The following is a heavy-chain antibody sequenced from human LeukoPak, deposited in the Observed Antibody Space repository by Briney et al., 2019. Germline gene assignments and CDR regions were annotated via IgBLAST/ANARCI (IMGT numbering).Heavy chain of an antibody. CDR3: ARPQSLTNYYYYYGMDV. D-gene: IGHD3-3*01. V-gene: IGHV7-4-1*02. CDR2: INTNTGNP. CDR1: GYTFTSYA. J-gene: IGHJ6*02. Sequence: GASVKVSCKASGYTFTSYAMNRVRQAPGQGLEWMGWINTNTGNPTYAQGFTGRFVFSLDTSVSTAYLQISSLKAEDTAVYYCARPQSLTNYYYYYGMDVWGQGTTVTVSS.